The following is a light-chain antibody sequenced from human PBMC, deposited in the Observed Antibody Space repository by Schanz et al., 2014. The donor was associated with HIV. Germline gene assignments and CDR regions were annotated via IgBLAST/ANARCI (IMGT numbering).Light chain of an antibody. J-gene: IGKJ2*03. CDR3: QQYDKYSYS. CDR1: QYISSW. V-gene: IGKV1-5*03. Sequence: IQMTQSPSTVSASVGDGVTITCRASQYISSWLAWYQQKPGQAPNLLIYRASTLETGVSSRFSGSGSGTEFTLTISSLQPDDFATYYCQQYDKYSYSFGQGTKLEIK. CDR2: RAS.